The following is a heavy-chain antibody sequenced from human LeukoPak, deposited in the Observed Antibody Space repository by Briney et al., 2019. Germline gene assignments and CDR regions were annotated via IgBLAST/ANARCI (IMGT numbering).Heavy chain of an antibody. J-gene: IGHJ4*02. CDR3: AKGPGDLRILDY. D-gene: IGHD5-12*01. CDR2: TYYRSKWYN. V-gene: IGHV6-1*01. Sequence: SQTLSLTCAISGDSVSSNSAAWNWIRQSPSRGLEWLGRTYYRSKWYNDYAVSVESRITINPDTSKNQFSLQLNSVTPEDTAVYYCAKGPGDLRILDYWGQGTLVTVSS. CDR1: GDSVSSNSAA.